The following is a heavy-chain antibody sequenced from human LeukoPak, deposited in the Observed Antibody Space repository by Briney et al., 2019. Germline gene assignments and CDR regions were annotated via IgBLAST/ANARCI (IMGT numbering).Heavy chain of an antibody. D-gene: IGHD3-3*01. CDR2: IKQDGSEK. CDR3: ASPRLKTLRFLEWPRRSHAFDI. J-gene: IGHJ3*02. Sequence: GGSLRLSCAASGFTFSSYWMSWVRQAPGKGLEWVANIKQDGSEKYYVDSVKGRFTISRDNAKNSLYLQMNSLRAEDTAVYYCASPRLKTLRFLEWPRRSHAFDIWGQGTMVTVSS. CDR1: GFTFSSYW. V-gene: IGHV3-7*01.